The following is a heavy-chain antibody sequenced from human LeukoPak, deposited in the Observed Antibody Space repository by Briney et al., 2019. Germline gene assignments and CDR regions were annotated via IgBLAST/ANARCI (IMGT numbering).Heavy chain of an antibody. V-gene: IGHV1-18*01. D-gene: IGHD1-7*01. Sequence: ASVKVSCKASGYTFTGFCISWVRQAPGQGLEWMGWISGYNDNTHYAKKFQGRVTLTTDTPTSTAYMELRSLRSDDTAVYYCARDGTSTDDYWGQGTLVTVSS. CDR2: ISGYNDNT. CDR3: ARDGTSTDDY. J-gene: IGHJ4*02. CDR1: GYTFTGFC.